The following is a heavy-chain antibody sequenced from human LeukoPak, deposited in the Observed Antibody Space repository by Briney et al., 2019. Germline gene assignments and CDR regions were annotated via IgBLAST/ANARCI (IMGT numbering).Heavy chain of an antibody. J-gene: IGHJ4*02. CDR1: NYTFTSYW. D-gene: IGHD6-13*01. V-gene: IGHV5-51*01. CDR3: ARSYSSSWYDWGY. Sequence: GASLKISCKGSNYTFTSYWIAWVRQLPGKGLEWMGIIYPGDSDTRYSPSFQGQVTISADKSISTAYLQWSSLKASDTAMYYCARSYSSSWYDWGYWGQGTLVTVSS. CDR2: IYPGDSDT.